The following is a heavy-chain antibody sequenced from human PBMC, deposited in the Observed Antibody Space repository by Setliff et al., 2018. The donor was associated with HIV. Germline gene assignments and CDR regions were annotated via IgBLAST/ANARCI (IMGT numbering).Heavy chain of an antibody. CDR3: ARGIFTGSYHFDY. CDR2: MNPNSGNT. CDR1: GHTFSNSD. D-gene: IGHD3-10*01. J-gene: IGHJ4*02. V-gene: IGHV1-8*01. Sequence: ASVKVSCKASGHTFSNSDINWVRQATGQGLEWMGWMNPNSGNTGYAQKFQGRVTMTRNTSISTAYMELSSLRSEDTAVYYCARGIFTGSYHFDYWGQGTLVTVSS.